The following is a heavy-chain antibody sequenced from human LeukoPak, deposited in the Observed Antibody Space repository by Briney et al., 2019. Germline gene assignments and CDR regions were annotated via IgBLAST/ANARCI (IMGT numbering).Heavy chain of an antibody. D-gene: IGHD6-6*01. CDR1: GGSISSSSYY. J-gene: IGHJ6*03. V-gene: IGHV4-39*07. Sequence: SETLSLTCTVSGGSISSSSYYWGWIRQPPGKGLEWIGEINHSGSTNYNPSLKSRVTISVDTSKNQFSLKLSSVTAADTAVYYCARGRSIAGNYYYYMDVWGKGTTVTVSS. CDR3: ARGRSIAGNYYYYMDV. CDR2: INHSGST.